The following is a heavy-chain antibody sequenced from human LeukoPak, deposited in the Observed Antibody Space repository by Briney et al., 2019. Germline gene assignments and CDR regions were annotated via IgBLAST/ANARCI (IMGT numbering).Heavy chain of an antibody. CDR3: ANGSKSGPKGFMVRGIITPDY. D-gene: IGHD3-10*01. Sequence: KPSETLSLTCTVSGGSISSSSYYWGWIRQPPGKGLEWIGSIHYSGSTYYNPSLKSRVTISIDTPKNQFSLKLRSVTATDTAVYYCANGSKSGPKGFMVRGIITPDYWGQGTLVTVSS. CDR1: GGSISSSSYY. V-gene: IGHV4-39*07. J-gene: IGHJ4*02. CDR2: IHYSGST.